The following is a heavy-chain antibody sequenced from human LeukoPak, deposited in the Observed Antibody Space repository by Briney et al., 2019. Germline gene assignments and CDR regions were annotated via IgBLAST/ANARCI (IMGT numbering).Heavy chain of an antibody. CDR1: GGSISSGDYY. CDR2: INHSGST. J-gene: IGHJ5*02. Sequence: SETLSLTCTVSGGSISSGDYYWSWIRQPPGKGLEWIGEINHSGSTNYNPSLKSRVTISVDTSKNQFSLKLSSVTAADTAVYYCARGPSTYYDFWSGYNWFDPWGQGTLVTVSS. V-gene: IGHV4-39*07. CDR3: ARGPSTYYDFWSGYNWFDP. D-gene: IGHD3-3*01.